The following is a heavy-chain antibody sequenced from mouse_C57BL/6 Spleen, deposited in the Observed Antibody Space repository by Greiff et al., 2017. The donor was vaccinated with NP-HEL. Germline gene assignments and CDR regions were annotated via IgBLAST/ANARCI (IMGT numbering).Heavy chain of an antibody. J-gene: IGHJ4*01. V-gene: IGHV1-55*01. D-gene: IGHD1-1*01. CDR3: ASHYGSSRYAMDY. Sequence: QVQLKQSGAELVKPGASVKMSCKASGYTFTSYWITWVKQRPGQGLEWIGDIYPGSGSTNYNEKFKSKATLTVDTSSSTAYMQLSSLTSEDSAVYYCASHYGSSRYAMDYWGQGTSVTVSS. CDR2: IYPGSGST. CDR1: GYTFTSYW.